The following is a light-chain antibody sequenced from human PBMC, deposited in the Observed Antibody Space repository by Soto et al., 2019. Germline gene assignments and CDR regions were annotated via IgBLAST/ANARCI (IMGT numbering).Light chain of an antibody. CDR1: SSDVGGYNY. CDR3: SSYTAISSLDIV. CDR2: EVN. J-gene: IGLJ2*01. Sequence: QSALTQPRSVSGSPGQSVTISCTGTSSDVGGYNYVSWYQQLPGNAPKLIIYEVNHRPSGVSNRFSGSKSGSTASLTISRLQGEDEAHYYCSSYTAISSLDIVFGGGTKLTVL. V-gene: IGLV2-14*01.